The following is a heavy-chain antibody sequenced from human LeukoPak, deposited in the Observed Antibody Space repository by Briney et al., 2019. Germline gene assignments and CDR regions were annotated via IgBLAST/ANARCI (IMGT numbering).Heavy chain of an antibody. J-gene: IGHJ5*02. CDR3: ARDHLRGYSGCDYEEGYWFDP. CDR1: GDSVSSNSAA. CDR2: TYYRSKWYN. Sequence: SQTLSLTCAISGDSVSSNSAAWNWIRQSPSRGLEWLGRTYYRSKWYNDYAVSVKSRITINPDTSKNQFSLQLNSVTPEDTAVYYCARDHLRGYSGCDYEEGYWFDPWGQGTLVTVSS. D-gene: IGHD5-12*01. V-gene: IGHV6-1*01.